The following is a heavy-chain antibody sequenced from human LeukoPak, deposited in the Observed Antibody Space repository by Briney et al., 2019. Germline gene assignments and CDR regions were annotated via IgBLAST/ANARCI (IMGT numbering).Heavy chain of an antibody. CDR2: ISGSGGST. CDR3: AKCSSGWYGAFDI. D-gene: IGHD6-19*01. CDR1: GFTFSSDA. Sequence: PGGSLRPSCAASGFTFSSDAMSWVRQAPGKGLEWVSAISGSGGSTYYADSVKGRFTISRDNSKNTLYLQMNSLRAEDTAVYYCAKCSSGWYGAFDIWGQGTMVTVSS. V-gene: IGHV3-23*01. J-gene: IGHJ3*02.